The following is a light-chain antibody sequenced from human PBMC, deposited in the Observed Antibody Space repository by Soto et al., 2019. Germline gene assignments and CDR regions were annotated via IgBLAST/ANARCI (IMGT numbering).Light chain of an antibody. CDR1: QRVGSSS. V-gene: IGKV3-20*01. CDR2: GVS. CDR3: QQFGTSPA. Sequence: IVLTQSPGTLSLSPGERAILSCRASQRVGSSSLAWYQQRPGQAPRLLIYGVSTRATGIPDRFSDSGSGTDFTLTIRRLESEDFAVYFCQQFGTSPAFGGGTKVDIK. J-gene: IGKJ4*01.